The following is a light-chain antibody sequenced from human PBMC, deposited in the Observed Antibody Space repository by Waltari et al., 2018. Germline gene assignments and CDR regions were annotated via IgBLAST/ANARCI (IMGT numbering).Light chain of an antibody. CDR1: SSNIGSNT. CDR2: SNK. CDR3: AAWDDSLNGPV. Sequence: QSVLTQPPSASGTPGQRVTISCSGSSSNIGSNTVNWYQQLPGTAPKLLIYSNKQRPSGVPDRFGGSKSGTSASLAISGLQSEDEADYYCAAWDDSLNGPVFGGGTKLTVL. V-gene: IGLV1-44*01. J-gene: IGLJ2*01.